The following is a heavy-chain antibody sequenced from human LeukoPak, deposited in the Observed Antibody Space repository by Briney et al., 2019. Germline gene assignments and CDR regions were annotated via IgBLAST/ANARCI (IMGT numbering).Heavy chain of an antibody. J-gene: IGHJ4*02. V-gene: IGHV3-21*04. Sequence: PGGSLRLSCAASGFTFSSYSMNWVRQAPGKGLEWVSSISSSSSYIYYADSVKGRFTISRDNAKNSLYLQMNSLRAEDTAVYYCARGPPRVPYYFDYWGQGTLVTVSS. CDR1: GFTFSSYS. CDR3: ARGPPRVPYYFDY. CDR2: ISSSSSYI.